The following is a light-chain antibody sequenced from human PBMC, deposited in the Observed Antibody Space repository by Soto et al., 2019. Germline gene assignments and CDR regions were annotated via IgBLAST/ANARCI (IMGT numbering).Light chain of an antibody. V-gene: IGLV1-44*01. Sequence: QSLVAQPPSTSGAPGARGTLSCFGSRPQLGSNTVNWYQQLPGTAPKLLIYSNNQRPSGVPDRFSGSKSGTSAYLAISGLQSEDEADYYCAAWDDSLNGNYVFGTGTKVTVL. CDR2: SNN. CDR3: AAWDDSLNGNYV. CDR1: RPQLGSNT. J-gene: IGLJ1*01.